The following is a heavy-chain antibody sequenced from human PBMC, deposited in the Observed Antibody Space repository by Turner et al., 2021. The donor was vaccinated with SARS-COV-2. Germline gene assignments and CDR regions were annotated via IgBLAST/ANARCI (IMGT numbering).Heavy chain of an antibody. Sequence: QVQLQQSGPGLVKHSQTLSLTCAISGDSVTSNSAAWHWIRQSPSRGLEWLGRTYYRAKWYNDYAVAVKSRITINADTYKNQFSLQLNSVTPEDTAVYYCAREHWVDVWGSYRSTAYFDHWGQGTLVTVSS. CDR2: TYYRAKWYN. D-gene: IGHD3-16*02. CDR1: GDSVTSNSAA. V-gene: IGHV6-1*01. CDR3: AREHWVDVWGSYRSTAYFDH. J-gene: IGHJ4*02.